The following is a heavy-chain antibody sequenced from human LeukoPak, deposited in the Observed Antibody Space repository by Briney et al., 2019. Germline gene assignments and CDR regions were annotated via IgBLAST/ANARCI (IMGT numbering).Heavy chain of an antibody. V-gene: IGHV1-46*01. CDR1: GYTFTSYC. Sequence: GASVKVSCKASGYTFTSYCMHWVRQAPGQGLEWMGIINPSGGSTSYAQKFQGRVTMTRDASTSTVYMELSSLRSEDTAVYYCARAPYCGGDCYPNWFDPWGQGTLVTVSS. CDR3: ARAPYCGGDCYPNWFDP. J-gene: IGHJ5*02. CDR2: INPSGGST. D-gene: IGHD2-21*02.